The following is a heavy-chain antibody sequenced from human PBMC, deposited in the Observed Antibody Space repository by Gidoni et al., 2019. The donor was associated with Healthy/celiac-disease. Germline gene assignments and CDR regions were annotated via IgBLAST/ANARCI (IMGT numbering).Heavy chain of an antibody. J-gene: IGHJ4*02. CDR2: ISSSSSYI. CDR1: GFTFSSYS. V-gene: IGHV3-21*01. Sequence: EVQLVESGGGLVKPGWSLRLSCAASGFTFSSYSMNWVRQAPGKGLEWVSSISSSSSYIYYADSVKGRFTISRDNAKNSLYLQMNSLRAEDTAVYYCARDNYYDSSGYYYFDYWGQGTLVTVSS. CDR3: ARDNYYDSSGYYYFDY. D-gene: IGHD3-22*01.